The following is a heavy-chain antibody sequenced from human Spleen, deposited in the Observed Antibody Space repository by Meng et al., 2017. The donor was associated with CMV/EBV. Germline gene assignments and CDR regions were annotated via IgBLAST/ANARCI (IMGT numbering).Heavy chain of an antibody. D-gene: IGHD1/OR15-1a*01. J-gene: IGHJ2*01. V-gene: IGHV3-66*02. CDR1: GFSVSRNG. CDR3: GSFKQQVGGIYWHLDL. Sequence: SGFSVSRNGMSWVRKASGKGLEWVSIILGGGNTYYADSVKGRFTISRDNSRNTLYLQMNSLRTEDTALYYCGSFKQQVGGIYWHLDLWGRGTLVTVSS. CDR2: ILGGGNT.